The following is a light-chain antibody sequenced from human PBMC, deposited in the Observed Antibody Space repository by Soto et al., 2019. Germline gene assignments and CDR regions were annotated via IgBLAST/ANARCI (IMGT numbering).Light chain of an antibody. CDR1: QSISSW. CDR3: KKYNSYSRT. V-gene: IGKV1-5*03. J-gene: IGKJ1*01. Sequence: DIQMTQSPSTLSASVGDRVTITCRASQSISSWLAWYQQKPGKAPKLLIYKASSLESGAPSRFSGSGSGTEFTLTFSTLQPNIFKNYPGKKYNSYSRTSGQGTK. CDR2: KAS.